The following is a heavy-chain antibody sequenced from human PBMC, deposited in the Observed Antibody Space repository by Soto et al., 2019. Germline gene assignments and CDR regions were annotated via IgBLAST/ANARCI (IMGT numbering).Heavy chain of an antibody. V-gene: IGHV3-30*18. CDR3: AKDQVGFDY. D-gene: IGHD1-26*01. J-gene: IGHJ4*02. CDR1: GFTFSSYG. Sequence: QVQLVESGGGVVQPGRSLRLSCAASGFTFSSYGIHWVRQAPGKGLEWVAVISYDGSNKYYADSVKARFTISRDNSKNTLYLQMNSLRAEDTAMYCCAKDQVGFDYWGQGTLVTVSS. CDR2: ISYDGSNK.